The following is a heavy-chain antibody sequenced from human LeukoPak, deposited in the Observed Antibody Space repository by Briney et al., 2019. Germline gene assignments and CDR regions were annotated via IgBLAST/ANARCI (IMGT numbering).Heavy chain of an antibody. CDR1: GFTFSTYP. J-gene: IGHJ6*03. CDR3: ARDRGNQRGYYYYYMDV. D-gene: IGHD1-14*01. CDR2: ISPDRTYT. V-gene: IGHV3-30*04. Sequence: GGSLRLSCAASGFTFSTYPFHWVRQAPGKGLEWVAVISPDRTYTYYADAVKGRFTISRDNSENTLSLQMNSLRGDDTAVYYCARDRGNQRGYYYYYMDVWGKGTTVTVSS.